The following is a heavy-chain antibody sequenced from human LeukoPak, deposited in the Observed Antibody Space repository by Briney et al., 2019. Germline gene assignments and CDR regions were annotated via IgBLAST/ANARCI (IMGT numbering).Heavy chain of an antibody. CDR3: ARRKFDSSGSASFDY. CDR1: GDKFSTYW. CDR2: INLGDSDT. Sequence: GESLKISCKGIGDKFSTYWIGWVRQMPGKGLEWMGSINLGDSDTRYSPSFQGRVSLSADKSASTAYLQWSSLKASDTAIYYCARRKFDSSGSASFDYWGRGTLVTVSS. V-gene: IGHV5-51*01. D-gene: IGHD3-22*01. J-gene: IGHJ4*02.